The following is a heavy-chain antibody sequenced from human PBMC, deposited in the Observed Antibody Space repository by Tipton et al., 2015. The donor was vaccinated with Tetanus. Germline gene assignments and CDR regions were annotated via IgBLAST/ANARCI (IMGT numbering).Heavy chain of an antibody. CDR1: GEAPGNGDYY. CDR3: ARGTDDY. CDR2: IYYSGST. V-gene: IGHV4-61*08. D-gene: IGHD2-2*01. Sequence: GEAPGNGDYYWSWIRQPPGKGLEWIGYIYYSGSTNYNPSLKSRVTISVDTSKNQFSLKLSSVTAADTAVYYCARGTDDYWGQGTLVTVSS. J-gene: IGHJ4*02.